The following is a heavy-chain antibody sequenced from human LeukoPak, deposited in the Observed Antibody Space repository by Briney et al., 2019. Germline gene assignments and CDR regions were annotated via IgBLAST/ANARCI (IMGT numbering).Heavy chain of an antibody. CDR3: ARELFWSGYYRLDY. V-gene: IGHV4-59*12. J-gene: IGHJ4*02. Sequence: PSETLSLTCSVSGASMSYEYWSWLRQPPGKGLEWIGYIYYSGTTNYNPSLKSRVTISVDTSKNQFSLKLSSVTAADTAVYYCARELFWSGYYRLDYWGQGTLVTVSS. D-gene: IGHD3-3*01. CDR2: IYYSGTT. CDR1: GASMSYEY.